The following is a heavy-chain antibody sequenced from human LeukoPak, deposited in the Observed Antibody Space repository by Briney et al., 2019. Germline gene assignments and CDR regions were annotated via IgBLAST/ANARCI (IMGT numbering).Heavy chain of an antibody. CDR3: ARHTGYDSTIDY. CDR2: ISYIGST. CDR1: DDSFSSHY. Sequence: SETLSLTCAVSDDSFSSHYWTWIRQPPGKGLEWIGYISYIGSTNYNPSLKSRVTISVDTSKNQFSLKLSSVTAADTAVYYCARHTGYDSTIDYWGQGTLVTVSS. D-gene: IGHD5-12*01. J-gene: IGHJ4*02. V-gene: IGHV4-59*08.